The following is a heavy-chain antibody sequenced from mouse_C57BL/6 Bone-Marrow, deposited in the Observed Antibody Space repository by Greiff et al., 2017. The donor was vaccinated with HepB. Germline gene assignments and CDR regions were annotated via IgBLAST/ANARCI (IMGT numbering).Heavy chain of an antibody. CDR2: INYDGSST. Sequence: EVQLQESEGGLVQPGSSMKLSCTASGFTFSDYYMAWVRQVPEKGLEWVANINYDGSSTYYLDSLKSRFIISRDNAKNILYLQMSSLKSEDTATYYCARDRDGYYGYEYWGQGTTLTVSS. CDR3: ARDRDGYYGYEY. V-gene: IGHV5-16*01. D-gene: IGHD1-2*01. CDR1: GFTFSDYY. J-gene: IGHJ2*01.